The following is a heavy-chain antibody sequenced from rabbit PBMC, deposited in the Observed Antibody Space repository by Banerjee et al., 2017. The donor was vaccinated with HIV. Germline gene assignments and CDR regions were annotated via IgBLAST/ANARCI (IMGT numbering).Heavy chain of an antibody. CDR1: GFSFSNGYV. Sequence: QEQLEESGGDLVKPEGSLTLTCTASGFSFSNGYVMCWVRQAPGKGLEWIACINTISGDTVYATWAKGRFTISKTSSTTVTLQMTSLTAADTATYFCAREVGYGYAFGLWGPGTLVTVS. CDR3: AREVGYGYAFGL. CDR2: INTISGDT. V-gene: IGHV1S45*01. D-gene: IGHD6-1*01. J-gene: IGHJ4*01.